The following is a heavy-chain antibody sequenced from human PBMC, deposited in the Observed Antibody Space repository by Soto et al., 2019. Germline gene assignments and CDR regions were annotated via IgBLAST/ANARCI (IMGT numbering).Heavy chain of an antibody. CDR3: ARTPHDLLWFGELLNYYYSYMAV. Sequence: GASVKVSCKASGYTFTSYDISWVRQAPGQGLEWMGWISAYNGNTNYAQKLQGRVTMTTDTSTSTAYMELRSLRSDDTAVYYCARTPHDLLWFGELLNYYYSYMAVRGKGTTVPVSS. V-gene: IGHV1-18*01. CDR2: ISAYNGNT. J-gene: IGHJ6*03. D-gene: IGHD3-10*01. CDR1: GYTFTSYD.